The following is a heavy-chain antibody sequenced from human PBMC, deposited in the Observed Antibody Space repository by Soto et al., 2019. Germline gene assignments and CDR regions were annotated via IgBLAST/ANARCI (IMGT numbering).Heavy chain of an antibody. Sequence: QVQLVQSGAEVKKPGSSVKVSCKASGGTFSSYAISWVRQAPGQGLEWMGGLIPIFGTANYAQKFQGRVTITADKSTSTAYMELSSLRSEDTAVSYCERDYYYDYGMDVWGQGTTFTVSS. J-gene: IGHJ6*02. CDR2: LIPIFGTA. CDR1: GGTFSSYA. CDR3: ERDYYYDYGMDV. V-gene: IGHV1-69*06.